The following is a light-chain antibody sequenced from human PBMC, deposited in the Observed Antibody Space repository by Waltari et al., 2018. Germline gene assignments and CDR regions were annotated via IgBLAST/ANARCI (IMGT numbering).Light chain of an antibody. J-gene: IGKJ2*01. Sequence: DIHMTKSPSSLSASIGARVTITCQASQNIVNYLNWYQQAPGKAPRLLIYDASNLATGVPSRFSGGGSGTDFSLTITSLHPEDFATYFCQQYENLPYTFGQGTKLQIK. CDR1: QNIVNY. CDR3: QQYENLPYT. V-gene: IGKV1-33*01. CDR2: DAS.